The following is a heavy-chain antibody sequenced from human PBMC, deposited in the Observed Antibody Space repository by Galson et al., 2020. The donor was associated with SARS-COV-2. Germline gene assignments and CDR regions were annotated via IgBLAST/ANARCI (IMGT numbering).Heavy chain of an antibody. CDR2: INTYNGNT. CDR1: GYPFATYG. V-gene: IGHV1-18*01. Sequence: ASVKVSCKASGYPFATYGITWVRQAPGQGLAWMGWINTYNGNTNYAQNLQDRVTMTIDTSTSTVYMELTSLRSDDTAVYYCARPQTTASFDYWGQGTLVTVSS. CDR3: ARPQTTASFDY. D-gene: IGHD1-1*01. J-gene: IGHJ4*02.